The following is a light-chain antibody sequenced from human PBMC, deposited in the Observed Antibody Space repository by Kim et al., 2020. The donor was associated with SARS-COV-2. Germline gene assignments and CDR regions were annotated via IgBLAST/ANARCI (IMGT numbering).Light chain of an antibody. CDR2: LNSDGSL. V-gene: IGLV4-69*01. J-gene: IGLJ2*01. Sequence: QLVLTQSPSASASLGASVKLTCTLSSGHSTYTIAWHQQQPEKGLRFLMRLNSDGSLIKGDGIPDRFSGSSSGSGRFLTISSLQSEDEADYYCQTWGAGTVVFGGGTQLTVL. CDR1: SGHSTYT. CDR3: QTWGAGTVV.